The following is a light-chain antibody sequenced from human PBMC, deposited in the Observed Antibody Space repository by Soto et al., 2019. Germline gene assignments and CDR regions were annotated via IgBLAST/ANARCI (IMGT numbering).Light chain of an antibody. V-gene: IGKV3-20*01. CDR3: RQHGGSLSIT. J-gene: IGKJ5*01. CDR2: GAS. Sequence: MELTQSQSTLSLSPGERATLACRASQSVSSSYLAWYQQQPGQAPRLLLYGASSRATGVPDRFCGSGAGRTLAITTISLVHAEYSADYWRQHGGSLSITFGQGTRLEI. CDR1: QSVSSSY.